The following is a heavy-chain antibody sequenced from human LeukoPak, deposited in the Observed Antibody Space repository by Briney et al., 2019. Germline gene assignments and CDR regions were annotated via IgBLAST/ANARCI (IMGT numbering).Heavy chain of an antibody. J-gene: IGHJ4*02. V-gene: IGHV4-34*01. Sequence: PSETLSLTCAVYGGSFSGYYWNWIRQPPGKGLEWIGEINHSGSTNYNPSLNSRVTISVDTSKNQFSLKLSSVTAADTAVYYCARKTGDLYYFDYWGQGTLVTVSS. D-gene: IGHD7-27*01. CDR2: INHSGST. CDR1: GGSFSGYY. CDR3: ARKTGDLYYFDY.